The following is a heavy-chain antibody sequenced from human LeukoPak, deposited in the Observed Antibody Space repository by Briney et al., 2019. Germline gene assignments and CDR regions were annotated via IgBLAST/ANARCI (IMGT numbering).Heavy chain of an antibody. J-gene: IGHJ5*02. CDR3: ASRLTKKHSWFDP. CDR1: GYTFTSYY. CDR2: INPSGGST. V-gene: IGHV1-46*01. Sequence: ASVKVSCKASGYTFTSYYMHWVRQAPGQGLEWMGIINPSGGSTSYAQKFQGRVTMTRDTSTSTVYMELSSLRSEDTAVYYCASRLTKKHSWFDPWGQGTLVTVSS. D-gene: IGHD2-8*01.